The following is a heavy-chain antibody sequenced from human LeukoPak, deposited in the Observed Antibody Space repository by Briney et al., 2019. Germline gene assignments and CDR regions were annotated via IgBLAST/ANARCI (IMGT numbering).Heavy chain of an antibody. CDR3: ARQYYDFWSGYPSYFDY. D-gene: IGHD3-3*01. CDR1: GGTFSSYT. V-gene: IGHV1-69*02. CDR2: IIPILGIA. Sequence: SVKVSCKASGGTFSSYTIYWVRQAPGQGLEWMGRIIPILGIANNAQKFQGRVTITADKSTSTAYMKLSSLRSEDTAVYYCARQYYDFWSGYPSYFDYWGQGTLVTVSS. J-gene: IGHJ4*02.